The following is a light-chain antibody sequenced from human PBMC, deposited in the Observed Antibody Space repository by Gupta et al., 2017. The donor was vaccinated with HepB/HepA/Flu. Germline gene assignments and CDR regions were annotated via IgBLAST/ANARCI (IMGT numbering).Light chain of an antibody. CDR2: GAS. CDR1: HSITSN. CDR3: HHESNWPNT. Sequence: IVMTQSPATLSVSPGERATLSCRASHSITSNLAWYQLKPGQAPRLLIHGASTRATNIPARFSGSGSGTEFTLTISRLQSEDFAIYYCHHESNWPNTFGGGTKVEIK. J-gene: IGKJ4*01. V-gene: IGKV3-15*01.